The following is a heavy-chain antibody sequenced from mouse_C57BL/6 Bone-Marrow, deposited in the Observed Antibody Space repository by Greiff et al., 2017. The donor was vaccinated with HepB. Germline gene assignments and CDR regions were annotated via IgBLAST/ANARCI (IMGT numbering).Heavy chain of an antibody. D-gene: IGHD2-1*01. CDR2: IAPSDSYT. CDR1: GYTFTSYW. Sequence: VQLQQPGAELVMPGASVKLSCKASGYTFTSYWMHWVKQRPGQGLEWIGEIAPSDSYTNYNQKFKGKSTLTVDKSSSPAYMQLSSLTSEDSAVYDCAREGGNYGVDYWGQGTSVTVSS. CDR3: AREGGNYGVDY. J-gene: IGHJ4*01. V-gene: IGHV1-69*01.